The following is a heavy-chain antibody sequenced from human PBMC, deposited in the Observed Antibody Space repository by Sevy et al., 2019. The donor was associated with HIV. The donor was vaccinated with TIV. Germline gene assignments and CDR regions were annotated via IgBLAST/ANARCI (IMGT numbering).Heavy chain of an antibody. CDR3: GKEGGGEGGDH. J-gene: IGHJ4*02. D-gene: IGHD2-21*01. Sequence: GGYLRLSCAASGFSFSSYGMHWVRQAPGKGLEWMSYIQYDGSNKDYADSVKGRFTISRDNSKNTLYLQMNSLRGEDTAVFYCGKEGGGEGGDHWGQGTLVTVSS. CDR2: IQYDGSNK. V-gene: IGHV3-30*02. CDR1: GFSFSSYG.